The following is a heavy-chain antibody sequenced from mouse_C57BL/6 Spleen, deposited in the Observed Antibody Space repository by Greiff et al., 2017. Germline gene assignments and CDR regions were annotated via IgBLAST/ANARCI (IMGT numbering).Heavy chain of an antibody. D-gene: IGHD1-1*01. V-gene: IGHV1-55*01. J-gene: IGHJ4*01. Sequence: QVQLQQPGAELVKPGASVKMSCKASGYTFTSYWITWVKQRPGQGLEWIGDIYPGSGSTNYNEKFKSKATLTVDTSSSTAYMPLSSLTSEDSAVYYCARYGVYYGRDYAMDYWGQGTSVTVSS. CDR3: ARYGVYYGRDYAMDY. CDR1: GYTFTSYW. CDR2: IYPGSGST.